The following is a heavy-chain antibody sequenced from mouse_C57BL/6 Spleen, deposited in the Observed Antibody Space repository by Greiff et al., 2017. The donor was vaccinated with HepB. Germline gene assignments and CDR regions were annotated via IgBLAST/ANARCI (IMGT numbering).Heavy chain of an antibody. J-gene: IGHJ2*01. Sequence: EVKLQQSGAELVRPGASVKLSCTASGFNIKDDYMHWVKQRPEQGLEWIGWIDPENGDTEYASKFQGKATITADTSSNTAYLQLSSLTSEDTAVYYCTTIYYGSSYGYWGQGTTLTVSS. CDR2: IDPENGDT. CDR3: TTIYYGSSYGY. CDR1: GFNIKDDY. D-gene: IGHD1-1*01. V-gene: IGHV14-4*01.